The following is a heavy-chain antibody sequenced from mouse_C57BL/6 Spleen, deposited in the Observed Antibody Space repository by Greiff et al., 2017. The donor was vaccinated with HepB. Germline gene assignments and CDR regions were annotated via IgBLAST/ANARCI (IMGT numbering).Heavy chain of an antibody. CDR2: IYPGSGST. CDR1: GYTFTSYW. CDR3: ARWGSNSAWFAY. D-gene: IGHD2-5*01. J-gene: IGHJ3*01. Sequence: QLQQPGAELVKPGASVKMSCKASGYTFTSYWITWVKQRPGQGLEWIGDIYPGSGSTNYNEKFKSKATLTVDTSSSTAYMQLSSLTSEDSAVYYCARWGSNSAWFAYWGQGTLVTVSA. V-gene: IGHV1-55*01.